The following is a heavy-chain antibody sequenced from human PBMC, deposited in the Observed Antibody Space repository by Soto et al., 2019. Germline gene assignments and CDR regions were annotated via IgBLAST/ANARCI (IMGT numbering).Heavy chain of an antibody. Sequence: QVQLVESGGGVVQPGRSLRLSCAASGFTFSGYAMHWVRQAPGKGLEWVAVISYDGSNKYYADSVKGRFTISRDNSKNTLYLQMNSLRAEDTAVYYCAREGGVGCSGGSCYYYYYGMDVWGQGTTVTVSS. CDR3: AREGGVGCSGGSCYYYYYGMDV. CDR1: GFTFSGYA. J-gene: IGHJ6*02. V-gene: IGHV3-30-3*01. D-gene: IGHD2-15*01. CDR2: ISYDGSNK.